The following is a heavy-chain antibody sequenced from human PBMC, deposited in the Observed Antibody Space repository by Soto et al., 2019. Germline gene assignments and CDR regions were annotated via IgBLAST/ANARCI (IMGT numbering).Heavy chain of an antibody. CDR2: INPNGGST. CDR1: GYTFIHYY. V-gene: IGHV1-46*04. J-gene: IGHJ4*02. CDR3: ARSLLQGDF. D-gene: IGHD2-21*01. Sequence: QVQLVQAGAEVKKPGASVKISCKASGYTFIHYYIHWVRQAPGQGLEWMAIINPNGGSTNYAQKLQGRVTVTSDTSWPTVSMELNSLESDDTAVYFCARSLLQGDFCGQGTLVSVSS.